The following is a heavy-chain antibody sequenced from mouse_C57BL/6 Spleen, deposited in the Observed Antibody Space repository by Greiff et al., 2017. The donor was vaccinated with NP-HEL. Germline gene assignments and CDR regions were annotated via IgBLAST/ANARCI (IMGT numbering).Heavy chain of an antibody. Sequence: QVTLKECGPGILQPSQTLSLTCSFSGFSLSTFGMGVGWIRQPSGKGLEWLAHIWWDDDKYYNPALKSRLPISKDTSKNQVFLKIANVDTADTATYYCARMEGYYDYFLFAYWGQGTLVTVSA. D-gene: IGHD2-4*01. J-gene: IGHJ3*01. CDR1: GFSLSTFGMG. V-gene: IGHV8-8*01. CDR3: ARMEGYYDYFLFAY. CDR2: IWWDDDK.